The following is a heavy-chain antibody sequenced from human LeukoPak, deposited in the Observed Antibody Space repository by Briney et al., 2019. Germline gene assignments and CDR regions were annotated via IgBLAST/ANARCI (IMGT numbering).Heavy chain of an antibody. CDR3: ARLAPYPGVWASDY. CDR2: IYYSGST. J-gene: IGHJ4*02. Sequence: SETLSLTCTVSGGSISGHYWNWIRQPPGKGLEWIGYIYYSGSTSYNPSLKSRVTISVDTSKNQFSLKLTSVTAADTAVYYCARLAPYPGVWASDYWGQGTLVTASS. CDR1: GGSISGHY. D-gene: IGHD1-26*01. V-gene: IGHV4-59*08.